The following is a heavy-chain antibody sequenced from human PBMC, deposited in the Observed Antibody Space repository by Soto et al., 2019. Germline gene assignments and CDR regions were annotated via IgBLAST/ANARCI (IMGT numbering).Heavy chain of an antibody. D-gene: IGHD6-13*01. CDR2: ISSSGSTI. Sequence: GGSLRLSCAASGFTFSSYEMNWVRQAPGKGLEWVSYISSSGSTIYYADSVKGRFTISRDNAKNSLYLQMNSLRAEDTAVEYGAGLPIAAAGSGFDYWGQGTLVTVSS. V-gene: IGHV3-48*03. CDR3: AGLPIAAAGSGFDY. J-gene: IGHJ4*02. CDR1: GFTFSSYE.